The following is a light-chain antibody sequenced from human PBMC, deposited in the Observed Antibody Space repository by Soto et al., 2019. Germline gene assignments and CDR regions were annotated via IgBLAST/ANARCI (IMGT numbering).Light chain of an antibody. Sequence: EIVLTQAPATLSLSPGESVTLSCRASQSGSNSVDWDQQKPGQAPRLLSDEASTRATGSPAMFSGRGAVTEFTLTSSSLLSEAFAVYSCQQYNNGPRTFGGGTKVDIK. V-gene: IGKV3D-15*01. J-gene: IGKJ4*01. CDR1: QSGSNS. CDR3: QQYNNGPRT. CDR2: EAS.